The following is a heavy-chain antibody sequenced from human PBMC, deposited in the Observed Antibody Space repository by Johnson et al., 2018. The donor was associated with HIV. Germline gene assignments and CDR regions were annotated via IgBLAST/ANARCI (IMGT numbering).Heavy chain of an antibody. V-gene: IGHV3-30*02. D-gene: IGHD5-12*01. J-gene: IGHJ3*02. CDR1: GFTFSSYG. Sequence: QVQLVESGGGVVQPGGSLRLSCAASGFTFSSYGMHWVRQAPGKGLEWVAFIRYDGSNKYYADSVKGRFTISRDNAKNSLYLQMNSLSAEDTAVYYCASDQSLYRWLPPPADAFDIWGQGTMVTVSS. CDR3: ASDQSLYRWLPPPADAFDI. CDR2: IRYDGSNK.